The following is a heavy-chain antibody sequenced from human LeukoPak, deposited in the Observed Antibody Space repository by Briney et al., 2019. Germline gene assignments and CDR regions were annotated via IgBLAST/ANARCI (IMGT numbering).Heavy chain of an antibody. D-gene: IGHD3-16*01. Sequence: ASVKVSCKASGYTFTGYYMHWVRQAPGQGLEWMGWISAYNGNTNYAQKLQGRVTMTTDTSTSTAYMELRSLRSDDTAVYYCVSGGGRVDAFDIWGQGTMVTVSS. CDR2: ISAYNGNT. J-gene: IGHJ3*02. CDR1: GYTFTGYY. V-gene: IGHV1-18*04. CDR3: VSGGGRVDAFDI.